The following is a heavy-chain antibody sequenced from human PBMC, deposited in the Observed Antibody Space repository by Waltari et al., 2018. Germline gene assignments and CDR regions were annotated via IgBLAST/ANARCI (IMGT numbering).Heavy chain of an antibody. CDR2: IKEEGSEK. J-gene: IGHJ4*02. D-gene: IGHD2-21*02. CDR3: AREGLGVVTRLRNFDY. Sequence: EVQLVESGGGLVQPGGSLRLSCAASGFTFSSYWMSWVRQAPGKGLEWVANIKEEGSEKYYVDSVKGRFTISRDNAKNSLYLQMNSLRAEDTAVYYCAREGLGVVTRLRNFDYWGQGTLVTVSS. V-gene: IGHV3-7*01. CDR1: GFTFSSYW.